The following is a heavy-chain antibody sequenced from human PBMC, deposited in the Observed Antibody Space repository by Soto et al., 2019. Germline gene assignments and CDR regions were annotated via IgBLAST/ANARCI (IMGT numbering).Heavy chain of an antibody. Sequence: ASVKVSCKASGYTFTSYGISWVRQAPGQGLEWMGWISAYNGNTNYAQKLQGRVTMTTDTSTSTAYMELRSLRSDDTAVYYCARDYYDSSGYFSIYYYYYGMDVWGQGTTVTV. CDR3: ARDYYDSSGYFSIYYYYYGMDV. D-gene: IGHD3-22*01. J-gene: IGHJ6*02. CDR1: GYTFTSYG. CDR2: ISAYNGNT. V-gene: IGHV1-18*01.